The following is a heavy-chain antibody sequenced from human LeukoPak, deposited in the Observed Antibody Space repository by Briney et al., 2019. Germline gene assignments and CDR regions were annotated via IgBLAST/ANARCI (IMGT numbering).Heavy chain of an antibody. CDR3: ARERPAMP. Sequence: SETLSLTCTVSGGSISSYYWSWIRQPPGKGLEWIGSIYYSGSTYYNPSLESRVTISVDTSKNQFSLKLSSVTAADTAVYYCARERPAMPWGQGTLVTVSS. CDR2: IYYSGST. CDR1: GGSISSYY. V-gene: IGHV4-59*12. J-gene: IGHJ5*02. D-gene: IGHD2-2*01.